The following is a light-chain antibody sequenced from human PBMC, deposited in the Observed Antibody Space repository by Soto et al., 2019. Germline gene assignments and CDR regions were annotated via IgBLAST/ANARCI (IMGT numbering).Light chain of an antibody. V-gene: IGLV1-44*01. CDR1: SSNIESNT. CDR2: SND. CDR3: AAWDDSLTGHVV. Sequence: QSVLTQPPSASGTPGQRVTISCSGSSSNIESNTVTWYQQLPGTAPKLLIHSNDQRPPGVPDRFSGSKSGTSASLAISGLQSEDEADYYCAAWDDSLTGHVVLGGGTKLTVL. J-gene: IGLJ2*01.